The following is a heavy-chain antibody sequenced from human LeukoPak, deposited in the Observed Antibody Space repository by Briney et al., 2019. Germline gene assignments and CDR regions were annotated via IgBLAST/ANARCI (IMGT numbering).Heavy chain of an antibody. CDR3: AGVVEVKTDFGDNSFACDV. J-gene: IGHJ3*01. CDR2: ISSGGNT. V-gene: IGHV4-39*07. D-gene: IGHD4-23*01. CDR1: GGSITSTTYS. Sequence: SETLSLTCTVSGGSITSTTYSWAWIRQPPGKGLEWIATISSGGNTYSNASLESRLTVSIDASKNHFSLRLNSVTAADTAVYYCAGVVEVKTDFGDNSFACDVWGQGTTVIVSS.